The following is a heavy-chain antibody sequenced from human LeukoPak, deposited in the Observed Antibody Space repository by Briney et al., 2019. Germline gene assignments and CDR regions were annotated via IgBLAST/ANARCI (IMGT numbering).Heavy chain of an antibody. CDR2: INCGNGKT. CDR1: GYSFNNYA. J-gene: IGHJ4*02. Sequence: ASVKVSCKASGYSFNNYAMQWVRQAPPGHRLEWMGWINCGNGKTKYSEKFQGRVTITRDQSATTAYLDLSNLGSEDTAIYYCARSIWYNRQYYFDSWGQGTLVTVSS. CDR3: ARSIWYNRQYYFDS. D-gene: IGHD6-13*01. V-gene: IGHV1-3*01.